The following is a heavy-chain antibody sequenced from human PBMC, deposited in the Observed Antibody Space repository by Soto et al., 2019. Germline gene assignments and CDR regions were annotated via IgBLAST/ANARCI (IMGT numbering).Heavy chain of an antibody. V-gene: IGHV3-23*01. J-gene: IGHJ4*02. CDR2: ISDSGGRT. D-gene: IGHD3-3*01. Sequence: GGSLRLSRASPGFTICNYAITPGRPGPGKGLEWVSTISDSGGRTNYADSVRGRFTISRDISNNTLYLQMNSLRAEDTAVYYCARDTITIFGVVIIDYWGQGTLVTVSS. CDR3: ARDTITIFGVVIIDY. CDR1: GFTICNYA.